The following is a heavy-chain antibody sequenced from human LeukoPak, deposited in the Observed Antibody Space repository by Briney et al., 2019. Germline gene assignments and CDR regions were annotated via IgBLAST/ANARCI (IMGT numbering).Heavy chain of an antibody. D-gene: IGHD6-6*01. J-gene: IGHJ4*02. CDR3: AKDRIAVRHIIDY. CDR2: IRYDGSNK. V-gene: IGHV3-30*02. Sequence: GGSLRLSCAASGFTFSSYGMHWVRQAPGKGLEWVAFIRYDGSNKYYADSVKGRFTISRDNSKNTLYLQMNSLRAEDTAVYYCAKDRIAVRHIIDYWGQGTLVTVSS. CDR1: GFTFSSYG.